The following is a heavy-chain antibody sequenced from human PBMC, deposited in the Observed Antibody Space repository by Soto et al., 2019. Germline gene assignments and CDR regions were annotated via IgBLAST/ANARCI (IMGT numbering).Heavy chain of an antibody. CDR1: GYTFTSYG. CDR3: ARDKIGYDYIWGSLIGPEYFQH. V-gene: IGHV1-18*01. D-gene: IGHD3-16*01. CDR2: ISAYNGNT. J-gene: IGHJ1*01. Sequence: QVQLVQSGAEVKKPGASVKVSCKASGYTFTSYGISWVRQAPGQGLEWMGWISAYNGNTNYAQKLQGRVTMTTDTSTSTAHMELRSLRSDDTAVYYCARDKIGYDYIWGSLIGPEYFQHWGQGTLVTVSS.